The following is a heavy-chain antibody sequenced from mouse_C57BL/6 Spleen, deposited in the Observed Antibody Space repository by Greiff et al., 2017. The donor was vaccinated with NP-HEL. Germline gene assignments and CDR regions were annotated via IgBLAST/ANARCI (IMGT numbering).Heavy chain of an antibody. CDR3: ARENSFGY. Sequence: EVKLMESGGDLVKPGGSLKLSCAASGFTFSSYGMSWVRQTPDKRLEWVATISSGGSYTYYPDSVKGRFTISRDNAKNTLYLQMSSLKSEDTAMYYCARENSFGYWGQGTTLTVSS. V-gene: IGHV5-6*01. J-gene: IGHJ2*01. CDR2: ISSGGSYT. CDR1: GFTFSSYG.